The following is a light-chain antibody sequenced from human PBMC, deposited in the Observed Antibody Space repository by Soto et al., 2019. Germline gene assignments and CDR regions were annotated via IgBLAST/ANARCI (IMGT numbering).Light chain of an antibody. J-gene: IGKJ4*01. V-gene: IGKV3-11*01. CDR2: DAS. CDR3: QHRSSWPVT. Sequence: EIVLTQSPATLSLSPGERAILSCGASQSVGSFLAWYQHRPGQAPRLLIYDASKRATGIPDRFSGSGFGTEFTLTISSLEPEDVALYYCQHRSSWPVTFGGGTKVEIK. CDR1: QSVGSF.